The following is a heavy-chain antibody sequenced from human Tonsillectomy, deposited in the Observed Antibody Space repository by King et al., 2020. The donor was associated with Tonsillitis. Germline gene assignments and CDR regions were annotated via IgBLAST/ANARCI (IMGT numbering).Heavy chain of an antibody. D-gene: IGHD3-10*01. CDR1: GGSISGTTNS. J-gene: IGHJ4*02. Sequence: QLQESGPGLVKPSVTLSLTCRVSGGSISGTTNSWGWFRQPPGKGLEWIGSIYYSGSSHYNPSLKSRVTVFIDTSNKQFYLKVTSVTAADTAVYYCATYLTWGQGILVTVSS. CDR2: IYYSGSS. CDR3: ATYLT. V-gene: IGHV4-39*01.